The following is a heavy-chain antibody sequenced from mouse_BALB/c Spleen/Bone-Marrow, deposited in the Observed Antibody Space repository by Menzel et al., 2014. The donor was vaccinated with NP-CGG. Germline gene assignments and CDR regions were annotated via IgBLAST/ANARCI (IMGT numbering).Heavy chain of an antibody. CDR1: GFDFSRYW. J-gene: IGHJ3*01. Sequence: EVMLVESGGGLVQPGGSLKLSCAASGFDFSRYWLTWVRQAPGKGLEWIGEINPDSSTIDYTPSLKDKFIISRDNAKNTLYLRMSKVRSEDTALYYCAKNYYYGYVAYWGQGTLVTVSA. D-gene: IGHD1-2*01. CDR2: INPDSSTI. V-gene: IGHV4-1*02. CDR3: AKNYYYGYVAY.